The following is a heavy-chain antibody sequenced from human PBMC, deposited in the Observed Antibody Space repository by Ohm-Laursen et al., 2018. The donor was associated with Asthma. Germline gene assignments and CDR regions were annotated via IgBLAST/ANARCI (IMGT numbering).Heavy chain of an antibody. D-gene: IGHD4-17*01. CDR3: ARNPPVTAVTTGEYFDL. CDR1: GFTFSSYG. CDR2: ISSSGGST. Sequence: SLRLSCAASGFTFSSYGMHWVRQAPGKGLEWVSGISSSGGSTYYADNVKGRFTISRDNAKSSLYLQMDSLRVEDTAIYYCARNPPVTAVTTGEYFDLWGQGPLVTASS. J-gene: IGHJ4*02. V-gene: IGHV3-21*04.